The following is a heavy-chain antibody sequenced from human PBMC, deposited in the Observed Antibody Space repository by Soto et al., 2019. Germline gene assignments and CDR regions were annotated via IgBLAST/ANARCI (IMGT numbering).Heavy chain of an antibody. D-gene: IGHD3-3*01. CDR1: GFTFSSYA. CDR3: ARDPRAYYDFWSGSYGMDV. CDR2: ISYDGSNK. Sequence: GGSLRLSCAASGFTFSSYAMHWVRQAPGKGLEWVAVISYDGSNKYYADSVKGRFTISRDNSKNTLYLQMNSLRAEDTAVYYCARDPRAYYDFWSGSYGMDVWGQGTTVTVSS. J-gene: IGHJ6*02. V-gene: IGHV3-30-3*01.